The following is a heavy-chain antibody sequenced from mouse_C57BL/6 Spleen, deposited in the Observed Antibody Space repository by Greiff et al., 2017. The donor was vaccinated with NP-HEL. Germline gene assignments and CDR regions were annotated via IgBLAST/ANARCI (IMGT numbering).Heavy chain of an antibody. J-gene: IGHJ3*01. CDR2: IDPENGDT. Sequence: EVQLQQSGAELVRPGASVKLSCTASGFNIKDDYMHWVKQRPEQGLEWIGWIDPENGDTEYASKFQGKATITADTSSNTAYLQRSSLTSEDTAVYYCTAIYYGNFAYWGQGTLVTVSA. CDR1: GFNIKDDY. V-gene: IGHV14-4*01. CDR3: TAIYYGNFAY. D-gene: IGHD2-1*01.